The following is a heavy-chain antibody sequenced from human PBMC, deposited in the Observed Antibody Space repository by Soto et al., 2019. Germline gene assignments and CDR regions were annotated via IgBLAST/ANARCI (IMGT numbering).Heavy chain of an antibody. D-gene: IGHD3-22*01. V-gene: IGHV3-64D*06. CDR1: GFTFSSYA. J-gene: IGHJ4*02. CDR3: VKGEYYYDSSGYYPFDD. Sequence: GGSLRLSCSASGFTFSSYAMHWVRQAPGKGLEYVSSISTNGGSTHYADSVKGRFTISRDNSKNTQYLQMSSLRADDTAVYYCVKGEYYYDSSGYYPFDDWGQGTLVTVS. CDR2: ISTNGGST.